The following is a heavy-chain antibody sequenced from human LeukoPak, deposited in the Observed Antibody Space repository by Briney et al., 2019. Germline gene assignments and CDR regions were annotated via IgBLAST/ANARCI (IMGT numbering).Heavy chain of an antibody. Sequence: SETLSLPCTVSAYSIRSGYYWGWTRPPPGKGLEWIGCSHHYGHTYYNPSFKSRVTIAVDTSKNQFSLNLGFVDAADTAVYYCARDSWPEVVRFDYWGQGTLVTVSS. CDR1: AYSIRSGYY. J-gene: IGHJ4*02. CDR3: ARDSWPEVVRFDY. D-gene: IGHD1-14*01. CDR2: SHHYGHT. V-gene: IGHV4-38-2*02.